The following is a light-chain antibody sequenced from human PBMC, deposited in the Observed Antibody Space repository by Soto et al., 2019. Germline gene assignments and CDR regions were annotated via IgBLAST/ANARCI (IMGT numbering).Light chain of an antibody. CDR3: QQYSSSPIT. V-gene: IGKV3-20*01. CDR1: QSFNSIY. J-gene: IGKJ5*01. CDR2: GAS. Sequence: EIVLTQSPGTLSLSPGERATLSCRASQSFNSIYLAWYQQKPGQAPRLLIYGASDRATGVPARFSGSGSGTDFTLTISRLEPEDFAVYYCQQYSSSPITFGQGTRLEIK.